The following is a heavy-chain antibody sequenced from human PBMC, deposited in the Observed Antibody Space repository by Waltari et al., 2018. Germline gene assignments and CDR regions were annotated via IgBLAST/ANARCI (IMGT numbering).Heavy chain of an antibody. CDR3: ARRGGYGMDV. D-gene: IGHD3-16*01. CDR2: INHSGST. Sequence: QVQLQQWGAGLFKPSETLSLTCAVYGGSFSGYYWSWIRQPPGKGLEWFGEINHSGSTNYNPSLKSRVTISVDTSKNQFSLKLSSVTAADTAVYYCARRGGYGMDVWGQGTTVTVSS. CDR1: GGSFSGYY. J-gene: IGHJ6*02. V-gene: IGHV4-34*01.